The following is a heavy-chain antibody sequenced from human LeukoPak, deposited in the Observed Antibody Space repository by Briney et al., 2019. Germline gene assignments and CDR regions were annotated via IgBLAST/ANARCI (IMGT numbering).Heavy chain of an antibody. V-gene: IGHV4-61*02. CDR2: IYTSGST. CDR3: ACTMVRGVMASSARDDDAFDI. CDR1: GGPISSGSYY. Sequence: SETLSLTCTVSGGPISSGSYYWSWIRQPAGKGLEWIGRIYTSGSTNYNPSLKSRFTISVDTSKNQFSLKLSSVTAADTAVYYCACTMVRGVMASSARDDDAFDIWGQGTMVTVSS. J-gene: IGHJ3*02. D-gene: IGHD3-10*01.